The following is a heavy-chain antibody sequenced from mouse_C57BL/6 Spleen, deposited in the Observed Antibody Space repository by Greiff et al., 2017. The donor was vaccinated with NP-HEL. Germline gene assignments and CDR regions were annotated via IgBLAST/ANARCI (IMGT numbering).Heavy chain of an antibody. Sequence: VQLQQSGAELVKPGASVKISCKASGYAFSSYWKNWVKQRPGKGLEWIGQIYPGDGDTNSNGKFKGKATLNANKYSSTAYMQLSSLTSEDSAVYFCARGGAAMDYWGQGTSVTVSS. J-gene: IGHJ4*01. CDR1: GYAFSSYW. CDR3: ARGGAAMDY. CDR2: IYPGDGDT. V-gene: IGHV1-80*01.